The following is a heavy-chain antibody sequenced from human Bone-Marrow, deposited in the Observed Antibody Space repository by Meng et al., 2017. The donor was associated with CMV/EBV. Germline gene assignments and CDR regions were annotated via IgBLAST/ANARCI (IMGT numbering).Heavy chain of an antibody. V-gene: IGHV1-8*01. J-gene: IGHJ6*02. Sequence: ASVKVSCKTSGYSFTYYDINWVRQAAGHGLEWMGWINPDSGYTGYAQKFQNRVTFTRDSSVRTAYMELTTLKSEDTAVYYCARTGCGGYNCYSQEHDYYGMDVWGQGTTVTASS. CDR2: INPDSGYT. CDR3: ARTGCGGYNCYSQEHDYYGMDV. D-gene: IGHD2-21*01. CDR1: GYSFTYYD.